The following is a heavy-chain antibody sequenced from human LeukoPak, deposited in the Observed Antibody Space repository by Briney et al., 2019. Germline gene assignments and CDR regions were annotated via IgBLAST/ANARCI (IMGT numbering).Heavy chain of an antibody. CDR3: ARLLKLELISHYYYMDV. CDR1: GYSFTSYW. Sequence: GESLKISCKGSGYSFTSYWIGWVRQMPGKGLEWMGIIYPGDSDTRYSPSFQGQATISADKSISTAYLQWSSLKASDTAMYYCARLLKLELISHYYYMDVWGKGTTVTVSS. D-gene: IGHD1-7*01. CDR2: IYPGDSDT. J-gene: IGHJ6*03. V-gene: IGHV5-51*01.